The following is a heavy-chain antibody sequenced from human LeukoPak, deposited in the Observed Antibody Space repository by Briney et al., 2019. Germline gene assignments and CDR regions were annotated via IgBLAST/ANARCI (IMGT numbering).Heavy chain of an antibody. V-gene: IGHV1-69*13. D-gene: IGHD6-6*01. Sequence: SVTVSCKASGGTFSSYAISWVRQAPGQGLEWMGGIIPIFGTANYTQKFQGRVTITADESTNTVYMELSSLRSEGTAVYYCARSARRFEGYYGMDVWGQGTTVTVSS. CDR3: ARSARRFEGYYGMDV. CDR1: GGTFSSYA. J-gene: IGHJ6*02. CDR2: IIPIFGTA.